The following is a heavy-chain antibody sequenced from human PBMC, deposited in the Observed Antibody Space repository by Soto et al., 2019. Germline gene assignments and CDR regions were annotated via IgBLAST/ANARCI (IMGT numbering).Heavy chain of an antibody. CDR1: VGSISSYY. V-gene: IGHV4-59*01. Sequence: SETLSLTCTVSVGSISSYYWSWIRQPPGKGLEWIGYIYYSGSTNYNPSLKSRVTISVDTSKNQFSLKLSSVTAADTAVYYCARGGMVGATNRDAFDIWGQGTMVTVSS. D-gene: IGHD1-26*01. J-gene: IGHJ3*02. CDR3: ARGGMVGATNRDAFDI. CDR2: IYYSGST.